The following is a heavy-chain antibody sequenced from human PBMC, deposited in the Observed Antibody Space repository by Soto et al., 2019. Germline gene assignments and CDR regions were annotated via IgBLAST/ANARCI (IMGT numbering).Heavy chain of an antibody. Sequence: SGPTLVNPTQTLTLTCTFSGFSLSTSGVGVGWIRQPPGKALEWLALIYWDDDKRYSPSLKSRLTITKDTSKNQVVLTMTNMDPVDTATYYCAHNQIGDFWSGLGSEATQAFDYWGQGTLVTVSS. J-gene: IGHJ4*02. CDR2: IYWDDDK. CDR3: AHNQIGDFWSGLGSEATQAFDY. V-gene: IGHV2-5*02. CDR1: GFSLSTSGVG. D-gene: IGHD3-3*01.